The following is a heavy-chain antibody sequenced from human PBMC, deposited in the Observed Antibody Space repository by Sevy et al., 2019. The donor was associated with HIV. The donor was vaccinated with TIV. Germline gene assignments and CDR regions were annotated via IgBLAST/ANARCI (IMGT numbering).Heavy chain of an antibody. J-gene: IGHJ3*02. CDR3: SRDGGTLTTPGAFDI. Sequence: SETLSLTCAVSGGSISSGIYSWNWIRQPPGKGLEWIGYIYHTGNTYYNPSLKSRVIISVDTSKNQFSLEMNSVTAADTAIYYCSRDGGTLTTPGAFDIWGQGTMVTVSS. CDR2: IYHTGNT. CDR1: GGSISSGIYS. V-gene: IGHV4-30-2*01. D-gene: IGHD4-17*01.